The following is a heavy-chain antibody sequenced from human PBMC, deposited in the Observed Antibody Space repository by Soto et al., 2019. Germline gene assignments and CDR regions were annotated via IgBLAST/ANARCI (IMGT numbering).Heavy chain of an antibody. CDR3: AKGPEYSSSPGGWFDP. CDR1: GFTFSSYG. J-gene: IGHJ5*02. CDR2: ISYDGSNK. D-gene: IGHD6-6*01. Sequence: GGSLRLSCAASGFTFSSYGMHWVRQAPGKGLEWVAVISYDGSNKYYADSVKGRFTISRDNSKNTLYLQMNSLRAEDTAVYYCAKGPEYSSSPGGWFDPWGQGTLVTVPQ. V-gene: IGHV3-30*18.